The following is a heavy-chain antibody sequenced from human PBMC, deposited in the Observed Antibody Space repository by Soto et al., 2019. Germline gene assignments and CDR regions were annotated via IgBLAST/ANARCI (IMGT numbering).Heavy chain of an antibody. CDR3: AKDSSSWPHYFDY. J-gene: IGHJ4*02. V-gene: IGHV3-23*01. CDR1: GFTLRSYA. CDR2: ISGSGGST. D-gene: IGHD6-13*01. Sequence: EVQVLESGGGLVQPGGSLRLSCAASGFTLRSYAMSWVGQAPGKGLEWVSAISGSGGSTYYADSVKGRFTISRDNSKNTLYLQMNSLRAEDTAVYYCAKDSSSWPHYFDYWGQGTLVTVSS.